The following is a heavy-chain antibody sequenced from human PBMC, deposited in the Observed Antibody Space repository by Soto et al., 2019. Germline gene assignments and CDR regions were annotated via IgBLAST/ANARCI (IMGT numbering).Heavy chain of an antibody. CDR2: IYYSGST. J-gene: IGHJ4*02. D-gene: IGHD6-6*01. V-gene: IGHV4-61*01. Sequence: SETLSLTCTVSGGSITSGSYYWSWIRQPPGKGLEWIGYIYYSGSTNYNPSLKSRVTISVDTSKNQFSLKLSSVTAADTAVYYCARARWLVPDYWGQGTLVTVSS. CDR3: ARARWLVPDY. CDR1: GGSITSGSYY.